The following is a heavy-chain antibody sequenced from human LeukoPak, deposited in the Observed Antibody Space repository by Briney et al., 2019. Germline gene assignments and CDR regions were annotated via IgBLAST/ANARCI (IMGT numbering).Heavy chain of an antibody. CDR1: GFTFSSYT. Sequence: PGGSLRLSCAASGFTFSSYTIHWVRQAPGRGLEWVAVISYDGSNKYYADSVKGRFTISRDNSKNTLYLQMGSLRAEDTAVYYCARDLYGSRRQQLVEYFQHWGQGTLVTVSS. V-gene: IGHV3-30*14. J-gene: IGHJ1*01. CDR3: ARDLYGSRRQQLVEYFQH. CDR2: ISYDGSNK. D-gene: IGHD6-13*01.